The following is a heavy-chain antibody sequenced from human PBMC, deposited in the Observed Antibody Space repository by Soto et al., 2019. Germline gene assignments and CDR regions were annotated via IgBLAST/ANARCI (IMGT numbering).Heavy chain of an antibody. Sequence: GESLKISCKGSGYTFTSYWIAWVRQMPGKGLEYMGMISPGDSDTRYSPSFQGQVTISADKSISTAYLQWSSLKAPDTAMYYCGRLDGIAVTGGAIDIWGQGTMVTVSS. V-gene: IGHV5-51*01. D-gene: IGHD6-19*01. CDR1: GYTFTSYW. J-gene: IGHJ3*02. CDR3: GRLDGIAVTGGAIDI. CDR2: ISPGDSDT.